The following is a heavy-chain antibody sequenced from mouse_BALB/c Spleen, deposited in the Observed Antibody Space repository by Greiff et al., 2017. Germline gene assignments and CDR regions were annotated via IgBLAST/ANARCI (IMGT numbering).Heavy chain of an antibody. CDR1: GYTFTSYW. CDR3: TRSDGYSYAMDY. V-gene: IGHV1-5*01. D-gene: IGHD2-3*01. J-gene: IGHJ4*01. CDR2: IYPGNSDT. Sequence: VHVKQSGTVLARPGASVKMSCKASGYTFTSYWMHWVKQRPGQGLEWIGAIYPGNSDTSYNQKFKGKAKLTAVTSTSTAYMELSSLTNEDSAVYYCTRSDGYSYAMDYWGQGTSVTVSS.